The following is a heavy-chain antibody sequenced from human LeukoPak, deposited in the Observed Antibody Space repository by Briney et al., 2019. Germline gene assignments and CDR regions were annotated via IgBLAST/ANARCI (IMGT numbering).Heavy chain of an antibody. Sequence: ASVKVSCKASGYTFTSYGISWVRQAPGQGLEWMGWISAYNGNTNYAQKLQGGVTMTTDTSTSTVYMELRSLRSDDTAVYYCARDQIGVVKVSNWGFDPWGQGTLVTVSS. D-gene: IGHD3-3*01. V-gene: IGHV1-18*01. CDR3: ARDQIGVVKVSNWGFDP. CDR2: ISAYNGNT. CDR1: GYTFTSYG. J-gene: IGHJ5*02.